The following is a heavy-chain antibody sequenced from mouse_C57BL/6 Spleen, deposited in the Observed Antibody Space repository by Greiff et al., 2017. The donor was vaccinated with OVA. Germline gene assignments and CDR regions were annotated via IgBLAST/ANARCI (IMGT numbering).Heavy chain of an antibody. CDR2: IDPSDSET. Sequence: VQLQQPGAELVRPGSSVKLSCKASGYTFTSYWMHWVKQRPIQGLEWIGNIDPSDSETHYNQKFKDKATLTVDKSSSTAYMQLSSLTSEDSAVYYCARLRGNAMDYWGQGTSVTVSS. D-gene: IGHD1-1*01. V-gene: IGHV1-52*01. CDR3: ARLRGNAMDY. CDR1: GYTFTSYW. J-gene: IGHJ4*01.